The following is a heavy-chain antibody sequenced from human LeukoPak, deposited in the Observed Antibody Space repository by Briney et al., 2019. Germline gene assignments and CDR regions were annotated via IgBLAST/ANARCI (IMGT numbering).Heavy chain of an antibody. V-gene: IGHV3-21*01. CDR2: ISSSSSYI. Sequence: GGSLRLSCAASGFTFSSYSMNWVRQAPGKGLEWVSSISSSSSYIYHADSVKGRFTISRDNAKNSLYLQMNSLRAEDTAVYYCARAGYGLYYFDHWGQGTLVTVSS. J-gene: IGHJ4*02. CDR3: ARAGYGLYYFDH. CDR1: GFTFSSYS. D-gene: IGHD5-18*01.